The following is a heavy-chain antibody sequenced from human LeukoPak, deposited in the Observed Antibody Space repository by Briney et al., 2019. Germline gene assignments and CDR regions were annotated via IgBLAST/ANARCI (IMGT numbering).Heavy chain of an antibody. Sequence: GGSLRLSCTASGFTFTDYYMTWIRQAPGKGLEWVSYISGVASDIFYADSVKGRFTISRDNAKNSLYLQMNSLRAEDTAVYYCARGSSWEIDYWGQGTLVTVSS. D-gene: IGHD6-13*01. V-gene: IGHV3-11*01. CDR1: GFTFTDYY. J-gene: IGHJ4*02. CDR3: ARGSSWEIDY. CDR2: ISGVASDI.